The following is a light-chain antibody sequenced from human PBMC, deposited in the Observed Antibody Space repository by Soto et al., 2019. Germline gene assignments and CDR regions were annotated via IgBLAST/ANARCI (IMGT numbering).Light chain of an antibody. CDR2: SNT. Sequence: QSVLTQPPSVSGAPGQKVTISCTGSSSNIGAHFDVHWYQQLPGTAPRLLIYSNTNRPSGVPDRFSGSKSGTSASLAITGLQVEDEADYYCQSYDRSLSGWVFGGGTKLTVL. V-gene: IGLV1-40*01. CDR1: SSNIGAHFD. CDR3: QSYDRSLSGWV. J-gene: IGLJ3*02.